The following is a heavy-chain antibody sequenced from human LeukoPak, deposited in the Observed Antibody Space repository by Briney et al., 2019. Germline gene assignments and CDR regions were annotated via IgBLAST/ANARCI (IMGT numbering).Heavy chain of an antibody. V-gene: IGHV3-21*01. Sequence: GGSLRLSCAASGFTFTNYNMNWVRQAPGKGLEWVSSISSSTTYISYADSVKGRFTISRDNAKNSLYLQMSSLRAEDTAVYYCASRFSRSNDAFDIWGLGTMVTVSS. J-gene: IGHJ3*02. CDR3: ASRFSRSNDAFDI. CDR2: ISSSTTYI. D-gene: IGHD3-3*01. CDR1: GFTFTNYN.